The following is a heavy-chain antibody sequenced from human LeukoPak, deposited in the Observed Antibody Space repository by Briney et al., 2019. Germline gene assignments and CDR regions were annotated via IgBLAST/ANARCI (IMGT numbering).Heavy chain of an antibody. J-gene: IGHJ5*02. Sequence: PSETLSLTCTVSGGSISGYYWSWIRQPAGKGLEWIGRFYTSGSTNYNPSLKSRVTMSVDKSKNQFSLKLNSVTAADTAVYYCARDSCSSTSCYNNWFDPWGQGTLVTVSS. CDR2: FYTSGST. CDR1: GGSISGYY. D-gene: IGHD2-2*02. V-gene: IGHV4-4*07. CDR3: ARDSCSSTSCYNNWFDP.